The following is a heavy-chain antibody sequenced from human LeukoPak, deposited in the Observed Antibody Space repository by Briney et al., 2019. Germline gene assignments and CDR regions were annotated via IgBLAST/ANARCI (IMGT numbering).Heavy chain of an antibody. CDR3: ARDEDTAMVRGFTDY. CDR2: ISSSSSYI. Sequence: GGSLRLSCAASGFTFSSYSMNWVRQAPGKGLECVSSISSSSSYIYYADSVKGRFTISRDNAKNSLYLQMNSLRAEDTAVYYCARDEDTAMVRGFTDYWGQGTLVTVSS. D-gene: IGHD5-18*01. CDR1: GFTFSSYS. V-gene: IGHV3-21*01. J-gene: IGHJ4*02.